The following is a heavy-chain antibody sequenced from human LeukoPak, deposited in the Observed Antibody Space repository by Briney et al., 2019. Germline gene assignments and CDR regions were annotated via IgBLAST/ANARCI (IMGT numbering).Heavy chain of an antibody. CDR1: GFTFDDYA. Sequence: GGSLRLSCAASGFTFDDYAMHWVRQAPGKGLEWVSGISWNSGSIGYADSVKGRFTISRDNAKNSPYLQMNSLRAEDTALYYCAKERIWFGDLGHAFDIWGQGTMVTVSS. CDR3: AKERIWFGDLGHAFDI. CDR2: ISWNSGSI. D-gene: IGHD3-10*01. J-gene: IGHJ3*02. V-gene: IGHV3-9*01.